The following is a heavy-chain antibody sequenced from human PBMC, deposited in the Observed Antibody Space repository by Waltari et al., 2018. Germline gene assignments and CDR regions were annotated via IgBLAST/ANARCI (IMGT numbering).Heavy chain of an antibody. J-gene: IGHJ5*02. CDR2: IIPIFGTA. V-gene: IGHV1-69*12. CDR1: GATFSSYA. D-gene: IGHD1-26*01. Sequence: QVQLVQSGAEVKKPGSSVKVSCKASGATFSSYAISWVRQAPGQGLEWMGGIIPIFGTANYEQKFQGRVTITADESTSTAYMELSSLRSEDTAVYYCASSSGVGATSVEIDWFDPWGQGTLVTVSS. CDR3: ASSSGVGATSVEIDWFDP.